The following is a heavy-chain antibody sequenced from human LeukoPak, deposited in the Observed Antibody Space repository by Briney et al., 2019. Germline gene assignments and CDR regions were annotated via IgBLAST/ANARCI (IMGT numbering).Heavy chain of an antibody. CDR1: GGSISSYY. CDR2: IYYSGST. V-gene: IGHV4-59*08. CDR3: ARHATTVAYYFDY. D-gene: IGHD4-11*01. Sequence: SETLSLTCTVSGGSISSYYWSWIRQPPGKGLEWIGYIYYSGSTNYNPSLKSRVTMSVDTSKNQFSLKLSSVTAADTAVYYCARHATTVAYYFDYWGQGTLVTVSS. J-gene: IGHJ4*02.